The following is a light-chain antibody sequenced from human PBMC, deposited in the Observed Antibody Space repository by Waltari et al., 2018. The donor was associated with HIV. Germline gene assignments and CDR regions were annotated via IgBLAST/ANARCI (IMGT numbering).Light chain of an antibody. CDR1: SSDVGVYNS. Sequence: QSALTQPRSVSGSPGQSVSISCTGTSSDVGVYNSVSCYQQHPDKAPKLMIYDVSQRPSGVPDRFSGSKSGNTASLTISGLQAEDEADYYCCSYAGIYTYVKFGGGTKLTVL. CDR2: DVS. V-gene: IGLV2-11*01. J-gene: IGLJ2*01. CDR3: CSYAGIYTYVK.